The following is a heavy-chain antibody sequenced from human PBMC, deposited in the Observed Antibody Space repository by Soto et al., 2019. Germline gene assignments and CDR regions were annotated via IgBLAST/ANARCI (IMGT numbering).Heavy chain of an antibody. CDR1: GGTFSSYA. V-gene: IGHV1-69*01. J-gene: IGHJ6*02. Sequence: QVQLVQSGAEVKKPGSSVKVSCKASGGTFSSYAISWVRQAPGQGLEWMGGIIPIFGTANYAQKFQGRVTIHADESTSTAYMELSSLRSEDTAVYYCARARIAAAGTYYYYYGMDVWGQGTTVTVSS. D-gene: IGHD6-13*01. CDR3: ARARIAAAGTYYYYYGMDV. CDR2: IIPIFGTA.